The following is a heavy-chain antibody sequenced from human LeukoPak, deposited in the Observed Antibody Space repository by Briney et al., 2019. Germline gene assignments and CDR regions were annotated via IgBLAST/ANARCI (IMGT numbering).Heavy chain of an antibody. Sequence: GGTLRLSCAASGFTFSSYGMSWVRQAPGKGLEWVSGINWNGGSTGYADSVKGRFTISRDNAKNSLYLQMNSLRAEDTALYYCARPLRPYYYGSGNEYGDAFDIWGQGTMVTVSS. J-gene: IGHJ3*02. D-gene: IGHD3-10*01. CDR1: GFTFSSYG. CDR2: INWNGGST. V-gene: IGHV3-20*04. CDR3: ARPLRPYYYGSGNEYGDAFDI.